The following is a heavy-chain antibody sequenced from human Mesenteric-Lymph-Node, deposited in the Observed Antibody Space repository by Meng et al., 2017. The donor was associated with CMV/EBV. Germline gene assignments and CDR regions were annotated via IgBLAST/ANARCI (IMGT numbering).Heavy chain of an antibody. CDR3: ARAHYDCWSGYYPPSDY. CDR2: INPSGGST. D-gene: IGHD3-3*01. Sequence: ASVKVSCKASGYTFTSYDINWVRQATGQGLEWMGIINPSGGSTSYAQKFQGRVTMTRDTSTSTVYMELSSLRSEDTAVYYCARAHYDCWSGYYPPSDYWGQGTLVTVSS. J-gene: IGHJ4*02. V-gene: IGHV1-46*01. CDR1: GYTFTSYD.